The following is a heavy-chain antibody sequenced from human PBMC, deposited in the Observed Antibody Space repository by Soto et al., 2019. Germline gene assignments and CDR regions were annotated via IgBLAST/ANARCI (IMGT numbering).Heavy chain of an antibody. V-gene: IGHV1-2*02. J-gene: IGHJ6*01. CDR1: GDTFTDYY. CDR2: ISPKSGGA. CDR3: ARDNHYYYRMDL. Sequence: ASVKVSFKAVGDTFTDYYIQWVRQAPGQGRQYMGWISPKSGGAAYAQKFRVRVTMTRDTSINLAYLDLSSLKSDDTAVYYCARDNHYYYRMDLWGQGTQVNGSS.